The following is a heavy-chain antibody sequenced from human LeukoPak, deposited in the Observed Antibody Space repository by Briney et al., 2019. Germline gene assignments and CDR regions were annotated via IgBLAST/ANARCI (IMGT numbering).Heavy chain of an antibody. D-gene: IGHD5-12*01. CDR1: GFTFSSYG. J-gene: IGHJ4*02. CDR3: ARDGRNGYEDDY. CDR2: ISYDGSNK. V-gene: IGHV3-30*03. Sequence: GGSLRLSCAASGFTFSSYGMHWVRQAPGKGLEWVAVISYDGSNKYYADFVKGRFTISRDNAKNSLFLQMNSLRAEDTAVYYCARDGRNGYEDDYWGQGTLVTVSS.